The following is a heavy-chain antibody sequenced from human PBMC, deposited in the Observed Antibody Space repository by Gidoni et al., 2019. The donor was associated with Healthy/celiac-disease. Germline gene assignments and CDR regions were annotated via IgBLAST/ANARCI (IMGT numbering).Heavy chain of an antibody. CDR2: IWYDGSNK. CDR1: GFTFSSYG. Sequence: QMQLVESGGGVVQPGRSLRLSCAASGFTFSSYGMHWVRQAPGKGLEWVAVIWYDGSNKYYADSVKGRFTISRDNSKNTLYLQMNSLRAEDTAVYYCARAVRTVTTLFDYWGQGTLVTVSS. V-gene: IGHV3-33*01. J-gene: IGHJ4*02. CDR3: ARAVRTVTTLFDY. D-gene: IGHD4-4*01.